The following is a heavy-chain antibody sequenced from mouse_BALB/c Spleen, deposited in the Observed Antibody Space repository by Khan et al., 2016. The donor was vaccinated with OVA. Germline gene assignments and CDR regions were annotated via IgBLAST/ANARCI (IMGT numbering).Heavy chain of an antibody. Sequence: EVQLVESGPELVKPGASVKISCKASGYSFTGYFMNWVMQSHGKSLEWIGRINPHIGETFYNQKFVGKATLTVDESSSTAHMELRSLASEDSAVYFGARKNGSDFDYWGQGTTLTVSS. CDR2: INPHIGET. J-gene: IGHJ2*01. CDR1: GYSFTGYF. CDR3: ARKNGSDFDY. D-gene: IGHD1-1*01. V-gene: IGHV1-20*02.